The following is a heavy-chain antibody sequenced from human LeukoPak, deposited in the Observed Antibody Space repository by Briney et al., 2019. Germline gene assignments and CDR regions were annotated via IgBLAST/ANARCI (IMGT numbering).Heavy chain of an antibody. Sequence: PSETLSLTCTVSGGSISSSSYYWGWIRQPPGKGLEWIGSIYYSGNTYYNASLKSRVTISVDTSKNQFSLKLTSVTAADTAVYYCARLFPTTAVAGNFDYWGQGTLVTVSS. CDR1: GGSISSSSYY. V-gene: IGHV4-39*01. CDR2: IYYSGNT. CDR3: ARLFPTTAVAGNFDY. J-gene: IGHJ4*02. D-gene: IGHD6-19*01.